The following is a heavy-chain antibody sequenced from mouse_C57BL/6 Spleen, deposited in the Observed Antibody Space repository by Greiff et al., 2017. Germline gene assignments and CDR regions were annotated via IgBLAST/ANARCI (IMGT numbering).Heavy chain of an antibody. J-gene: IGHJ4*01. CDR3: ARPAYYGSSFYAMDY. D-gene: IGHD1-1*01. CDR2: IWSGGST. CDR1: GFSLTSYG. V-gene: IGHV2-2*01. Sequence: QVQLQQSGPGLVQPSQSLSITCTVSGFSLTSYGVHWVRQSPGKGLEWLGVIWSGGSTDYNAAFISRLSISKDNSKSQVFFKMNSLQADDTAIYYCARPAYYGSSFYAMDYWGQGTSVTVSS.